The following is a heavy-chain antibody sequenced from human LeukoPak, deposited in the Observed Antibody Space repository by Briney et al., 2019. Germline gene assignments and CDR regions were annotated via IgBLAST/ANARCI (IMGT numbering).Heavy chain of an antibody. CDR1: GGSISSSSYY. J-gene: IGHJ4*02. Sequence: SETLSLTCTVSGGSISSSSYYWGWIRQPPGKGLEWIGSIYYSGSTYYNPSLKSRVTISVDTSKNQFSLKLSSVTAADTAVYYCAGHYGSGSYYSTNWGQGTLVTVSS. V-gene: IGHV4-39*07. CDR3: AGHYGSGSYYSTN. D-gene: IGHD3-10*01. CDR2: IYYSGST.